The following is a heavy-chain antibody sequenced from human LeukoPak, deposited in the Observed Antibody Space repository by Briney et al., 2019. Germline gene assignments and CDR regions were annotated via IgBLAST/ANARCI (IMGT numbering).Heavy chain of an antibody. J-gene: IGHJ4*02. Sequence: ASVKVSCKASGYTFTSYGISWVRQAPGQGLEWMGWISAYNGNTNYAQKLQGRVTMTTDTSTSTAYMELRSLGSDDTAVYYCASTIHCGGDCPFEYWGQGTLVTVSS. CDR2: ISAYNGNT. V-gene: IGHV1-18*01. D-gene: IGHD2-21*02. CDR3: ASTIHCGGDCPFEY. CDR1: GYTFTSYG.